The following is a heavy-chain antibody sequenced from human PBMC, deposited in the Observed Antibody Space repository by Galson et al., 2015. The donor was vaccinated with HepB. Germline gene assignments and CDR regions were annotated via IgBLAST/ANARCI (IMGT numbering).Heavy chain of an antibody. CDR3: ARGGADVGARPGSRAAFDI. V-gene: IGHV4-59*13. J-gene: IGHJ3*02. CDR1: GGSITSYY. Sequence: SETLSLTCSVSGGSITSYYWSWLRQPPGKGLEWIGDIYHSDYNPSLKSRVTISVDTSKNQFSLKLSSVTAADTAVYYCARGGADVGARPGSRAAFDIWGQGIMVTVSS. D-gene: IGHD2-2*01. CDR2: IYHS.